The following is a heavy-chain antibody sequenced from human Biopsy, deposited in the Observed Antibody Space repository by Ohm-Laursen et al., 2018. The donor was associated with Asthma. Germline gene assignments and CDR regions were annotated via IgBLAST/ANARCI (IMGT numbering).Heavy chain of an antibody. Sequence: ASVTVSCQISGCSLTDLSMHWVRQAPGQGLEWMGGHDHEEGGTVNARRFQGRVTMTEDTSTDTAYMELGSLSSADTAVYYCASDFPKDYVRYDFQFWGQGTLVTVSS. CDR2: HDHEEGGT. D-gene: IGHD4-17*01. J-gene: IGHJ4*02. CDR1: GCSLTDLS. V-gene: IGHV1-24*01. CDR3: ASDFPKDYVRYDFQF.